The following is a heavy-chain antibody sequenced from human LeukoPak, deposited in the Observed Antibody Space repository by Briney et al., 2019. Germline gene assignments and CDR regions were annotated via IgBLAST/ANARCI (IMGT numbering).Heavy chain of an antibody. D-gene: IGHD3-22*01. CDR2: IYPGDSDT. Sequence: GESLKISYKGSGYSFTSYWIDWVRQMPGKGLEWMGIIYPGDSDTRYSPSFQGQVTISADKSISTAYLQWSSLKASDTAMYYCARREYYYDSSDYWGQGTLITVSS. CDR1: GYSFTSYW. CDR3: ARREYYYDSSDY. V-gene: IGHV5-51*01. J-gene: IGHJ4*02.